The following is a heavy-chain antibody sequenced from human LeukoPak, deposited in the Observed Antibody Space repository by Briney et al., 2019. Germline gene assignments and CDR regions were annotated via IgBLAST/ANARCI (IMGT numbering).Heavy chain of an antibody. J-gene: IGHJ5*02. CDR1: GFTFSSYS. Sequence: KSGGSLRLSCAASGFTFSSYSMNWVRQAPGKGLEWVSSISSSSSYIYYADSVKGRFTISRDNSKNTLYLQMNSLRAEDTAVYYCARDPDGYYVGPFDPWGQGTLVTVSS. D-gene: IGHD3-22*01. CDR3: ARDPDGYYVGPFDP. CDR2: ISSSSSYI. V-gene: IGHV3-21*01.